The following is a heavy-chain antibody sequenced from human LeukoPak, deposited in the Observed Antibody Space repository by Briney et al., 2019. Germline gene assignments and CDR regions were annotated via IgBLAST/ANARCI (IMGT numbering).Heavy chain of an antibody. J-gene: IGHJ4*02. CDR1: GGSISRSPYY. CDR2: IYYSGST. Sequence: PSETLSLTCTVSGGSISRSPYYWGWIRQLPGKGLEWIGNIYYSGSTYHNPSLKTRVTISVDTSKNQFSLKLTSVTAADTAVYYCARHASVDGNWPRPLDYWGQGSLVTVSS. V-gene: IGHV4-39*01. CDR3: ARHASVDGNWPRPLDY. D-gene: IGHD6-19*01.